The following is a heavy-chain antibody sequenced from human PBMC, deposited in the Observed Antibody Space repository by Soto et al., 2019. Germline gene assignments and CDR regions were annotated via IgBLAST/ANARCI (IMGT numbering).Heavy chain of an antibody. D-gene: IGHD1-7*01. CDR1: GFTFSSYD. V-gene: IGHV3-64*01. CDR3: VRRVSGNYDY. Sequence: EVQLAESGGGMVQPGGSLRLSCVASGFTFSSYDMHWVRQAPGKGLEYVSSISSNGDTTYYGNSVKGRFTISRDNSKNTLYLQMGSLRAEDMAVYYCVRRVSGNYDYWAQGTLVTVSS. J-gene: IGHJ4*02. CDR2: ISSNGDTT.